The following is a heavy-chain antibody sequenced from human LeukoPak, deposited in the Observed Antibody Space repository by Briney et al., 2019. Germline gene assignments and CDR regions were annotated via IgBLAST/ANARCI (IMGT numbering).Heavy chain of an antibody. CDR1: GGSISSYY. CDR3: ARDYCSSTSCYNWFDP. D-gene: IGHD2-2*01. J-gene: IGHJ5*02. V-gene: IGHV4-4*07. Sequence: SGTLSLTCTVSGGSISSYYWSWIRQPAGKGLEWIGRIYTSGSTNYNPSLKSRVTMSVDTSKNQFSLKLSSVTAADTAVYYCARDYCSSTSCYNWFDPWGQGTLVTVSS. CDR2: IYTSGST.